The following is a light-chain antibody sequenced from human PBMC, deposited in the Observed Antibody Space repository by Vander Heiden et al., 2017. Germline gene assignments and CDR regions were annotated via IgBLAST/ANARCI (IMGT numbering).Light chain of an antibody. CDR3: QSYYSSLSGSRV. CDR1: SSNIGAGYD. V-gene: IGLV1-40*01. CDR2: GNH. J-gene: IGLJ1*01. Sequence: QSVLTQPPSVSGAPGQRVTISCTGSSSNIGAGYDVHWYQQLPGTAPKLLIYGNHNRPSGVPDRFSGSNSGTSASLAITGLQAEDEADYYCQSYYSSLSGSRVFGTGTKVTVL.